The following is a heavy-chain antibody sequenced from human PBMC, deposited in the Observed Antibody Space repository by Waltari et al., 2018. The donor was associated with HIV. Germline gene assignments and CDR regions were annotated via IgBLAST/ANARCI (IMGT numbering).Heavy chain of an antibody. CDR3: AKDLSSISMIIPRSYFDY. CDR1: GFTFRSYD. D-gene: IGHD3-22*01. V-gene: IGHV3-23*01. CDR2: ISNSGGST. Sequence: EVQLLESGGCLVQPGGSLRLSCAASGFTFRSYDMRWVRQAPGKGLEWVSAISNSGGSTYYADSVKGRFSISRDNSKNTLYLQMNSLRDEDTAVYYCAKDLSSISMIIPRSYFDYWGQGTLVTVSS. J-gene: IGHJ4*02.